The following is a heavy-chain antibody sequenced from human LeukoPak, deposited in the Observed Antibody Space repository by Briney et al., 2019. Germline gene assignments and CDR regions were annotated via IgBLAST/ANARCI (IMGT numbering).Heavy chain of an antibody. CDR2: IIPIFGTA. V-gene: IGHV1-69*13. CDR1: GGTFSSYA. D-gene: IGHD3-9*01. J-gene: IGHJ4*02. Sequence: RASVKVSCKASGGTFSSYAISWVRQAPGQGLEWMGGIIPIFGTANYAQKLQGRVTITADESTSTAYMELSSLRSEDTAVYYCARSLTGSKSGFDYWGQGTLVTVSS. CDR3: ARSLTGSKSGFDY.